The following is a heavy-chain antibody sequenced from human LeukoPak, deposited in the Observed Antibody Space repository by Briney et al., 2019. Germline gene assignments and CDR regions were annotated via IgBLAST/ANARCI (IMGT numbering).Heavy chain of an antibody. CDR1: GGSISSYY. CDR3: AYNRNRIIDTFDI. J-gene: IGHJ3*02. V-gene: IGHV4-59*08. CDR2: ISYSGST. Sequence: SETLSLTCTVSGGSISSYYWSWIRQPPGKGLEWIACISYSGSTKYNPSLKSRVTISVDTSKNQFSLKLTSVTAADTAVYYCAYNRNRIIDTFDIWGQGTMVTVSS. D-gene: IGHD1-14*01.